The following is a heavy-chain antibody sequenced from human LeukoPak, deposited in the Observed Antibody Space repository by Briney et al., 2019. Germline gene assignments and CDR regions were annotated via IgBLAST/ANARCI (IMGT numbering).Heavy chain of an antibody. D-gene: IGHD6-13*01. Sequence: SETLSLTCAVYGGSFSGYYWSWIRQPPGRGLEWIGEINHSGSTNYNPSLKSRVTISVDTSKNQFSLKLSSVTAADTAVYYCARCHSSSWYGWFDPWGQGTLVTVSS. CDR1: GGSFSGYY. CDR2: INHSGST. V-gene: IGHV4-34*01. J-gene: IGHJ5*02. CDR3: ARCHSSSWYGWFDP.